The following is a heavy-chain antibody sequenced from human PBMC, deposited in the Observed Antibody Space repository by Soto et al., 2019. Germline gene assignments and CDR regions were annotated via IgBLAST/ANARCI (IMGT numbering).Heavy chain of an antibody. CDR1: GFTFSDYW. CDR2: IKTDGSEK. CDR3: ASSMGRGGNDY. J-gene: IGHJ4*02. V-gene: IGHV3-7*05. Sequence: EVPLVESGGGLVQPGGSLSLSCAASGFTFSDYWMSWVRQAPGKGLECVANIKTDGSEKYYVDPGKGRFTISRDNAKNSLSLQMNSLRAEDTAVYYCASSMGRGGNDYWGQGTLVAVSS. D-gene: IGHD3-10*01.